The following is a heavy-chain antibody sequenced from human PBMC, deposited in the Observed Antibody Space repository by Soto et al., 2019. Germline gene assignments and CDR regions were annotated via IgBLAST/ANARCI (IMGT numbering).Heavy chain of an antibody. CDR2: IYYSGST. CDR1: GGSISSSSYY. CDR3: ARLEGTQFQGYGMDV. Sequence: QLQLQESGPGLVKPSETLSLTCTVSGGSISSSSYYWGWIRQPPGKGLEWIGSIYYSGSTYYNPSLKSRVTISVDTSKNQFSPKLSSVTAADTAVYYCARLEGTQFQGYGMDVWGQGTTVTVSS. D-gene: IGHD1-1*01. V-gene: IGHV4-39*01. J-gene: IGHJ6*02.